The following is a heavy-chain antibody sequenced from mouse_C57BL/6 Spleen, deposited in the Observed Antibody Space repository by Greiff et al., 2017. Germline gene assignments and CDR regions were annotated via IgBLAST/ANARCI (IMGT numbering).Heavy chain of an antibody. CDR3: ARERGLRTWFAY. CDR1: GFTFSSYA. Sequence: DVMLVESGGGLVKPGGSLKLSCAASGFTFSSYAMSWVRQTPEKRLEWVATISDGGSYTYYPDNVKGRFTISRDNAKNNLYLQMSHLKSEDTAMYYCARERGLRTWFAYWGQGTLVTVSA. D-gene: IGHD2-4*01. V-gene: IGHV5-4*01. CDR2: ISDGGSYT. J-gene: IGHJ3*01.